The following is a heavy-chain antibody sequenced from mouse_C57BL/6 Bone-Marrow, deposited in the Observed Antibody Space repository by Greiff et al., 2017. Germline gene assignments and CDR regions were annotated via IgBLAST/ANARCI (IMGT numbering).Heavy chain of an antibody. CDR2: IYPGSGST. CDR3: AREGNYYGSSYWFAY. D-gene: IGHD1-1*01. V-gene: IGHV1-55*01. J-gene: IGHJ3*01. Sequence: VQLQQSGAELVKPGASVKMSCKASGYTFTSYWITWVKQRPGQGLEWIGDIYPGSGSTKYNEKFKSKATLTVEKSSITAYMQLSRLTSEVSTVYYCAREGNYYGSSYWFAYWGQGTLVTVSA. CDR1: GYTFTSYW.